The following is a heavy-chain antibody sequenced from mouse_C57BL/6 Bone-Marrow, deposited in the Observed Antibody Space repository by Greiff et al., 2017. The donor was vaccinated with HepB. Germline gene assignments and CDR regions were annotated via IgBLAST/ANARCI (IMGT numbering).Heavy chain of an antibody. CDR3: ARHRLYAMDY. Sequence: VESGGGLVQPGGSLKLSCAASGFTFSDYYMYWVRQTPEKRLEWVAYISNGGGSTYYPDTVKGRFTISRDNAKNTLYLQMSRLKSEDTAMYYCARHRLYAMDYWGQGTSVTVSS. CDR2: ISNGGGST. D-gene: IGHD3-2*02. V-gene: IGHV5-12*01. CDR1: GFTFSDYY. J-gene: IGHJ4*01.